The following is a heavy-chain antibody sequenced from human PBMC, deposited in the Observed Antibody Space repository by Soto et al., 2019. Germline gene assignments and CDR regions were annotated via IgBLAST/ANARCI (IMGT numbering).Heavy chain of an antibody. CDR1: GFTFNHYR. CDR2: IKQDGNEK. CDR3: VRGPIWYSSGWYGVY. J-gene: IGHJ4*02. Sequence: GVSLRLSFAASGFTFNHYRVTWVRQAPGKGLEWVANIKQDGNEKYYVDSVRGRFTISRDNAKSSLYLQMNSLRAEDTAVYYCVRGPIWYSSGWYGVYWGQGT. V-gene: IGHV3-7*01. D-gene: IGHD6-19*01.